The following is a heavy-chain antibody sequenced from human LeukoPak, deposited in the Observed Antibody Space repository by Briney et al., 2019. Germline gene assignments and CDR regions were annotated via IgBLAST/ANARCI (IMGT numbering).Heavy chain of an antibody. CDR3: ASGNTSQNIVTRKTYNWFDP. CDR2: ISSSSDYI. Sequence: GGSLRLSCAASGLTFSSYNMNWVRQAPGKGLEWVSSISSSSDYIYYADSVKGRFTISRDNAKNSLYLQMKRLRAADTAVSYGASGNTSQNIVTRKTYNWFDPWGQGTLVTVSS. J-gene: IGHJ5*02. CDR1: GLTFSSYN. D-gene: IGHD2/OR15-2a*01. V-gene: IGHV3-21*01.